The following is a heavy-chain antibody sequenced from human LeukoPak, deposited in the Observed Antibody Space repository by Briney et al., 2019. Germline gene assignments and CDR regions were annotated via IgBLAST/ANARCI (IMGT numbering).Heavy chain of an antibody. CDR1: GFTFSSYW. Sequence: GGSLRLSCAASGFTFSSYWMSWVRQAPGKGLEWVSLIYSGGTTYYADSVKGRFTISRDDSKNTLYLQMNSLRAEDTAVYYCARRAGGYSHPYDYWGQGILVTVSS. CDR2: IYSGGTT. V-gene: IGHV3-53*01. D-gene: IGHD4-23*01. J-gene: IGHJ4*02. CDR3: ARRAGGYSHPYDY.